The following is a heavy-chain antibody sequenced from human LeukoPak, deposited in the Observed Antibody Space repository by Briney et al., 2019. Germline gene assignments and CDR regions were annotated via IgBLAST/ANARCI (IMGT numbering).Heavy chain of an antibody. Sequence: SETLSLTCTVSGGSISSYYWSWIRQPPGKGLEWIGYIYYSGSTNYNPSLKSRVTISVDTSKNQFSLKLSSVTAADTAVYYCARSSGHSGYDFVLDWGQGTLVTVSS. CDR1: GGSISSYY. CDR2: IYYSGST. D-gene: IGHD5-12*01. J-gene: IGHJ4*02. CDR3: ARSSGHSGYDFVLD. V-gene: IGHV4-59*01.